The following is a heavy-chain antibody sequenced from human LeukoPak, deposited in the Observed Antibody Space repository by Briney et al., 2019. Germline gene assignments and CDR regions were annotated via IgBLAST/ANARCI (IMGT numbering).Heavy chain of an antibody. CDR3: ARAAYSSGPDY. CDR1: RFTFSSYS. Sequence: GGSLRLSCAASRFTFSSYSMNWVRQAPGKGLEWVSYLGPSSNAIHYADSVKGRFTISRDNAKNSLYLLMNSLRDEDTAVYYCARAAYSSGPDYWGQGTLVTVSS. D-gene: IGHD6-25*01. V-gene: IGHV3-48*02. J-gene: IGHJ4*02. CDR2: LGPSSNAI.